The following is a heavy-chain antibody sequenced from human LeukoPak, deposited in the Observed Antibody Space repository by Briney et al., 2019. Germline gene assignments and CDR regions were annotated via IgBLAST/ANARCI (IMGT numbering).Heavy chain of an antibody. J-gene: IGHJ4*02. Sequence: GGSLTLSCAASGFTFSSYSMNWVRQAPGKGLEWVSSISSTITYIYYADSVKGRFTISRDNAKNSLFLQMNSLRAEDTAVYYCAKAAQSRLRYYGSGSYEDYWGQGTLVTVSS. CDR3: AKAAQSRLRYYGSGSYEDY. V-gene: IGHV3-21*01. CDR2: ISSTITYI. D-gene: IGHD3-10*01. CDR1: GFTFSSYS.